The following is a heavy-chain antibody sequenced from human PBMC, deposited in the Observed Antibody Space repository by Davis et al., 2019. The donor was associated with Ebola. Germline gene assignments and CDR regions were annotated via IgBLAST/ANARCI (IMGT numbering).Heavy chain of an antibody. Sequence: GESLKISCTASGFNLSGYTMHWVRRAPGKGLEYVSFISINGGTTYYANSVQGRFTISRDNSKNTLYLEMGSLRAEDMALYYCARDGGNSWYYFDYWGQGTLVTVSS. CDR2: ISINGGTT. V-gene: IGHV3-64*01. CDR1: GFNLSGYT. CDR3: ARDGGNSWYYFDY. J-gene: IGHJ4*02. D-gene: IGHD6-13*01.